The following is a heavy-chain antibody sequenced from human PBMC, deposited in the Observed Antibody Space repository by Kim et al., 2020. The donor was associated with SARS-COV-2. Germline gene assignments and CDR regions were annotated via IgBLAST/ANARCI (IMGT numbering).Heavy chain of an antibody. V-gene: IGHV3-33*01. CDR3: ARDPGYSSSWSPGY. Sequence: GGSLRLSCAASGFTFSSYGMHWVRQAPGKGLEWVAVIWYDGSNKYYADSVKGRFTISRDNSKNTLYLQMNSLRAEDTAVYYCARDPGYSSSWSPGYWGQGTLVTVSS. CDR1: GFTFSSYG. D-gene: IGHD6-13*01. J-gene: IGHJ4*02. CDR2: IWYDGSNK.